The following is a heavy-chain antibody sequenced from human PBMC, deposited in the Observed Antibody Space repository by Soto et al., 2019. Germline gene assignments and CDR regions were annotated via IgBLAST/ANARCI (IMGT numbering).Heavy chain of an antibody. CDR2: INPNSGGT. Sequence: VASVKGSCKASGYTFTIYGISWVRQAPGQGLEWMGWINPNSGGTNYAQKFQGWVTMTRDTSISTAYMELSRLRSDDTAVYYCARGGDIVLVPAATAALGDTAMDKYDYYYYGMDVWGQGTTVTVSS. CDR1: GYTFTIYG. V-gene: IGHV1-2*04. D-gene: IGHD2-2*01. CDR3: ARGGDIVLVPAATAALGDTAMDKYDYYYYGMDV. J-gene: IGHJ6*02.